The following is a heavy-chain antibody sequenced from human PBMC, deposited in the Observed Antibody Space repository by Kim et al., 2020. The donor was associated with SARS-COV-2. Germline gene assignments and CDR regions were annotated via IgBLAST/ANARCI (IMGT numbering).Heavy chain of an antibody. V-gene: IGHV3-7*01. CDR3: ARDTTYQPLRFLEWQLRYYYGMDV. Sequence: GGSLRLSCAASGFTFSSYWMSWVRQAPGKGLEWVANIKQDGSEKYYVDSVKGRFTISRDNAKNSLYLQMNSLRAEDTAVYYCARDTTYQPLRFLEWQLRYYYGMDVWGQGTTVTVSS. J-gene: IGHJ6*02. CDR1: GFTFSSYW. D-gene: IGHD3-3*01. CDR2: IKQDGSEK.